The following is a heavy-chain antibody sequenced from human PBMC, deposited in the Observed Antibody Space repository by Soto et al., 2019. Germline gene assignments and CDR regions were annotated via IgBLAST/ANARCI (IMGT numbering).Heavy chain of an antibody. CDR2: IKQDGSEI. Sequence: GGSLRLSCAASGFTFSRYWMTWVRQAPGKGLEWVANIKQDGSEIYYVDSVKGRFTISRDNAENSLYLQMNSLRAEDTAVYYCARDPVCSGGSCYDYWGQGTLVTVSS. D-gene: IGHD2-15*01. J-gene: IGHJ4*02. CDR3: ARDPVCSGGSCYDY. CDR1: GFTFSRYW. V-gene: IGHV3-7*01.